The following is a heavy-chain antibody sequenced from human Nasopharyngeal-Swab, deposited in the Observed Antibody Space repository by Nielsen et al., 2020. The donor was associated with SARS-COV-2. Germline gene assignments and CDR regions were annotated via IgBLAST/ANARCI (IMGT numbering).Heavy chain of an antibody. D-gene: IGHD6-6*01. CDR3: ASSPYSSSVYYYYGTDV. Sequence: ERQMPGKGLEWMGIIYPGDSDTRYSPSFQGQVTISADKSISTAYLQWSSLKASDTAMYYCASSPYSSSVYYYYGTDVWGQGTTVTVSS. CDR2: IYPGDSDT. V-gene: IGHV5-51*01. J-gene: IGHJ6*02.